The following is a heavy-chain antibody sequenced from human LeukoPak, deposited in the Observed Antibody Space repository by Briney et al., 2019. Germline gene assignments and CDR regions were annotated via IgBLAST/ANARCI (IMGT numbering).Heavy chain of an antibody. D-gene: IGHD3-3*01. CDR3: AKLCGAGSVISRYYDSQNDAFDI. Sequence: GGSLRLSCAASGFTFSSYGMHWVRQAPGKGLEWVAFIRYDGSNKYYADSVKGRFTISRDNSRNTLYLQMNSLRAEDTAVYYCAKLCGAGSVISRYYDSQNDAFDIWGQGTMVTVSS. V-gene: IGHV3-30*02. J-gene: IGHJ3*02. CDR2: IRYDGSNK. CDR1: GFTFSSYG.